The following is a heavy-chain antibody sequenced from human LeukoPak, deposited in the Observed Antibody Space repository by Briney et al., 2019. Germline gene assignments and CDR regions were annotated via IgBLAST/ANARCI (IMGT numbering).Heavy chain of an antibody. CDR2: ISFDGSVT. V-gene: IGHV3-30*03. J-gene: IGHJ6*02. CDR1: GFTFSSYA. D-gene: IGHD3-10*01. Sequence: GGSLRLSCVASGFTFSSYAMHWVRQAPGKGLEWVAVISFDGSVTHYVDSVKGRFTISRDNAQNSLFLQMHSLRAEDTAVYYCARFGVAYGVDVWGQGTTVTVSS. CDR3: ARFGVAYGVDV.